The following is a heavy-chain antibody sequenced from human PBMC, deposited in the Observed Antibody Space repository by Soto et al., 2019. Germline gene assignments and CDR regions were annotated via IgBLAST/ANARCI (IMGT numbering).Heavy chain of an antibody. CDR1: GGTFSNYT. Sequence: QVQLGQSGAEVKKPGSSVKVSCKASGGTFSNYTISWVRQAPGQGLEWMGRIIPILGIANYAQKFQGRVTITADKSTNTAYMERSSLRSEDTAMYYCAKVSEMGSVTEGYYYYMDVWGKGTTVTVSS. J-gene: IGHJ6*03. D-gene: IGHD3-10*01. V-gene: IGHV1-69*02. CDR2: IIPILGIA. CDR3: AKVSEMGSVTEGYYYYMDV.